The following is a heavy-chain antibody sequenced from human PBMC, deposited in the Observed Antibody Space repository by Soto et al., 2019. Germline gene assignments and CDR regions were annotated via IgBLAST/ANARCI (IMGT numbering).Heavy chain of an antibody. CDR2: ISNGGHGT. V-gene: IGHV3-23*01. CDR3: AKSRSGWYVFDH. CDR1: GFTFDNYA. D-gene: IGHD6-19*01. Sequence: GGSLRLSCVASGFTFDNYAMNWVRQAPGQGLECVSSISNGGHGTDYADSVKGRFTISRDNSKSTLFLQMNSLRAEDTAIYYCAKSRSGWYVFDHWSQGTPVTVSS. J-gene: IGHJ4*02.